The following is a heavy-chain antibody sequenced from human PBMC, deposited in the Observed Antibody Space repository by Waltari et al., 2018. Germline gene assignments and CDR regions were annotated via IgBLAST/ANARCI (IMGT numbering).Heavy chain of an antibody. CDR2: IYSGGST. CDR1: GFTLSGTY. V-gene: IGHV3-53*01. D-gene: IGHD2-8*02. J-gene: IGHJ4*02. Sequence: EVQLVESGGGLIKPGGSLRLSCAAAGFTLSGTYMSWVRQAPGKGLEWVSVIYSGGSTYYADSVKGRFTISRDNSKNTLYLQMNSLRAEDTAVYYCAIGTGGAIDYWGQGTLVTVSS. CDR3: AIGTGGAIDY.